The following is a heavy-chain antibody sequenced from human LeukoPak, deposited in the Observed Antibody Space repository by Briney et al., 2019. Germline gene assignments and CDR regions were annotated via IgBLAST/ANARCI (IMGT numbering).Heavy chain of an antibody. CDR3: ARDDLSYGSGAGGYAFDI. CDR1: GGSISSSNYY. Sequence: SETLSLTCTVSGGSISSSNYYWGWIRQHPGKGLEWIGYIYYSGSTYYNPSLKSRVTISVDTSKNQFSLKLSSVTAADTAVYYCARDDLSYGSGAGGYAFDIWGQGTMVTVSS. D-gene: IGHD3-10*01. V-gene: IGHV4-31*03. CDR2: IYYSGST. J-gene: IGHJ3*02.